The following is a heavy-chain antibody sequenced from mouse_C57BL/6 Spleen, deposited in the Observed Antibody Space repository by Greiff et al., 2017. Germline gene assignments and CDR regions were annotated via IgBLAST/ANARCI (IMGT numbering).Heavy chain of an antibody. V-gene: IGHV1-52*01. Sequence: QVHVKQPGAELVRPGSSVKLSCKASGYTFTSYWMPWVKQRPIQGLEWIGNIDPSDSETHYNQKFKDKATLTVDKSSSTAYMQLSSLTSEDSAVYYCARCGWSAMDYWGQGTSVTVSS. J-gene: IGHJ4*01. CDR1: GYTFTSYW. D-gene: IGHD1-1*02. CDR2: IDPSDSET. CDR3: ARCGWSAMDY.